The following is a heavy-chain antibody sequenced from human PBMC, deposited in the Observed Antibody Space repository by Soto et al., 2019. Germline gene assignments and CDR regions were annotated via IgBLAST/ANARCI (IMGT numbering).Heavy chain of an antibody. J-gene: IGHJ4*02. CDR3: ARGLYCGGGCYSHFDY. CDR1: GGTFSNYP. D-gene: IGHD2-21*02. Sequence: VQLVQSGAEVTKPGSSVKVSCKASGGTFSNYPFIWVRQSPGQGLDWMGGIIPIFGTTDYGQRFQGRVTIPADESTNTAYMELSSLRSDDTAVYYCARGLYCGGGCYSHFDYWCQGTLVTVSS. CDR2: IIPIFGTT. V-gene: IGHV1-69*01.